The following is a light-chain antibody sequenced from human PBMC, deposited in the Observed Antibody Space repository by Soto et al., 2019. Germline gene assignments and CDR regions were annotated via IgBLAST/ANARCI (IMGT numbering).Light chain of an antibody. CDR1: SSDVGGSKY. CDR2: DVT. V-gene: IGLV2-11*01. J-gene: IGLJ3*02. CDR3: CSYAGSYTVM. Sequence: QPVLTQPRSVSGSPGQSVTISCTGTSSDVGGSKYVSWYQQHPGNAPKLMIYDVTKRPSGVPDRFSGSKSGNTASLTISGLRAEDEADYYCCSYAGSYTVMFDGGTKLTVL.